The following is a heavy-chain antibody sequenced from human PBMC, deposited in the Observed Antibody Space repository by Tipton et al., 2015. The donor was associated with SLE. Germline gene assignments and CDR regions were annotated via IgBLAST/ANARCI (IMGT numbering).Heavy chain of an antibody. J-gene: IGHJ4*02. D-gene: IGHD3-16*02. CDR1: GGSFSGYY. CDR2: INHSGSS. V-gene: IGHV4-34*01. CDR3: ARSSSIRLGELSSPFDY. Sequence: GLVKPSETLSLTCAVYGGSFSGYYWSWIRQPPGKGLEWIGEINHSGSSNYNPSLKSRVTMSADTSKNQFSLKLSSVTAADTAVYHCARSSSIRLGELSSPFDYWGQGTLVTVSS.